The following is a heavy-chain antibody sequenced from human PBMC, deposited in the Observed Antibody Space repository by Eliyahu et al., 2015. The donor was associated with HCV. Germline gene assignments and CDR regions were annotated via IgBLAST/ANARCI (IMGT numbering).Heavy chain of an antibody. Sequence: QVQLQESGPGLVKPSETLSLTCTVSGGSIXTYYWSWIRXPPGKGLEWIGVIHYSGXANYNPPXKSRVTISVDTSKNQFSLKLSSLTAADTAVYYCASGGGXIAVAGTGGWFDPWGQGTLVTISS. J-gene: IGHJ5*02. V-gene: IGHV4-59*01. CDR3: ASGGGXIAVAGTGGWFDP. CDR2: IHYSGXA. D-gene: IGHD6-19*01. CDR1: GGSIXTYY.